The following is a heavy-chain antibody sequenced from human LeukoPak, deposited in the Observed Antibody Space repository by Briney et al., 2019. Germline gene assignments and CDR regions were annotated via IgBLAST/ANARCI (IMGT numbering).Heavy chain of an antibody. CDR3: AKDRGGSGRYLYFFDY. CDR1: GFTFSSYG. J-gene: IGHJ4*02. V-gene: IGHV3-23*01. Sequence: GGSLRLSCAASGFTFSSYGMSWVRQAPGKGLEWVSAITGSGGSTYYADSVKGRFAISRDNSKNTLYLQMSSLRAEDTAVYYCAKDRGGSGRYLYFFDYWGQGTLVAVSS. D-gene: IGHD3-10*01. CDR2: ITGSGGST.